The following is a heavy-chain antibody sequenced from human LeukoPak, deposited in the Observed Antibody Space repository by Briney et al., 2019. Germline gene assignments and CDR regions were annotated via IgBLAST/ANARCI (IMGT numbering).Heavy chain of an antibody. D-gene: IGHD3-3*01. CDR1: GFTFSSYS. V-gene: IGHV3-21*04. CDR2: ISSSSSYI. Sequence: GGSLRLSCAASGFTFSSYSMNWVRQAPGKGLEWVSSISSSSSYIYYADSVKGRFTISRDNSKNTLYLQMNSLRAEDTAVYYCAKRIGDFWSGYPHYYMDVWGKGATVTVSS. CDR3: AKRIGDFWSGYPHYYMDV. J-gene: IGHJ6*03.